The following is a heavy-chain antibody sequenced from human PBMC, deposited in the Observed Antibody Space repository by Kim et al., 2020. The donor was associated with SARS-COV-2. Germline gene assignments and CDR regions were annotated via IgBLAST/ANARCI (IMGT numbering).Heavy chain of an antibody. CDR3: ARVDATGSYPDY. Sequence: NNTPAHTSRVTISVDTSKNQFSLKLISMTAADTAVYYCARVDATGSYPDYWGQGTLVTVSP. D-gene: IGHD3-10*01. J-gene: IGHJ4*02. V-gene: IGHV4-59*01.